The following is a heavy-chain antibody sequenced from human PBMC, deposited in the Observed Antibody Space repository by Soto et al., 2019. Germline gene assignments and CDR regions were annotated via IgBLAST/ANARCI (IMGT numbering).Heavy chain of an antibody. D-gene: IGHD2-2*01. CDR3: ARSQGSSTSLEIYYYYYYGMDV. CDR2: FIPISDTT. V-gene: IGHV1-69*13. CDR1: GGTLSSYA. Sequence: ASVKVSCKASGGTLSSYAISWVRQAPGQGLEWMGGFIPISDTTNYAQKFQGRVTITADESTSTAYMELSSLRSEDTAVYYCARSQGSSTSLEIYYYYYYGMDVWGQGTTVTVSS. J-gene: IGHJ6*02.